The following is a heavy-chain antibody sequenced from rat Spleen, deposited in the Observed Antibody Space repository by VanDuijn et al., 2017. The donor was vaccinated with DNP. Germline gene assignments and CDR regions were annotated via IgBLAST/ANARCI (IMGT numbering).Heavy chain of an antibody. CDR3: TANWDY. D-gene: IGHD5-1*01. V-gene: IGHV5-20*01. Sequence: EVLLVESDGGLVQPGRSLKLSCAVSGFTFSDYYMAWVRQAPAKGLEWVATISYNGGTPYYRDSVKGRFTISRDNAQSTLYLQMDSLRSEDTATYYCTANWDYWGQGVMVTVSS. CDR1: GFTFSDYY. CDR2: ISYNGGTP. J-gene: IGHJ2*01.